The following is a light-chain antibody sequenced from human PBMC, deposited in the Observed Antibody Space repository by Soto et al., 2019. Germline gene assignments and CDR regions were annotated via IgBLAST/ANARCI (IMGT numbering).Light chain of an antibody. CDR2: YDD. V-gene: IGLV1-36*01. Sequence: QSVLTQPPSVSEAPRQRVTISCSGSSSNIGNNSVNWYQQFPGKAPKLLIYYDDMLYSGVSDRFSGSKSGTSASLAISGLQSEDEADYYCASWDDNLNGPVFGRGTKVTVL. CDR3: ASWDDNLNGPV. J-gene: IGLJ2*01. CDR1: SSNIGNNS.